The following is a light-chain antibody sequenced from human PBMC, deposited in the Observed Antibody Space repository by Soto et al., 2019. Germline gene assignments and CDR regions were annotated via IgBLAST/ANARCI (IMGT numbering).Light chain of an antibody. CDR2: GAS. V-gene: IGKV3-15*01. CDR1: QSVSSN. CDR3: QQYNNWPPWT. Sequence: EIVMTQSPATLSVSPGERATLSCRASQSVSSNLAWYQQKPGQAPRLLIYGASTRATGIPARFSGSGSGTECTLPISSLQSEDFAVYYCQQYNNWPPWTFGQGTKVEIQ. J-gene: IGKJ1*01.